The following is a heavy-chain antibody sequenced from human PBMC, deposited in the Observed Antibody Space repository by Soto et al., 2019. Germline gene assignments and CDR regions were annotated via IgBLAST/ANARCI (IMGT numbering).Heavy chain of an antibody. Sequence: QVQLVQSGAEVKKPGSSVKVSCKASGGTFSSYAISWVRQAPGQGLEWMGGIIPIFGTANYAQKFQGRVTITADESTSTDYMELSSLRSEDTAVYYCARGGIVPTMVIRSEGMDVWGQGTTVTVSS. D-gene: IGHD5-12*01. CDR1: GGTFSSYA. CDR3: ARGGIVPTMVIRSEGMDV. J-gene: IGHJ6*02. V-gene: IGHV1-69*01. CDR2: IIPIFGTA.